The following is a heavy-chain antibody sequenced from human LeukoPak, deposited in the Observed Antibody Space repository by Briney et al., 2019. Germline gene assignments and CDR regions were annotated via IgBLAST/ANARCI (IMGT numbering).Heavy chain of an antibody. CDR2: ISGSGGSK. J-gene: IGHJ4*02. V-gene: IGHV3-23*01. D-gene: IGHD3-22*01. CDR1: GFTFSSYA. CDR3: AKDRWDRNGYYPN. Sequence: PGDSLRLSCAASGFTFSSYAMSWVPQAPGRGREWVADISGSGGSKYSADSVKDRFTISRDNSKNMLYLQMNSLRAEDTAVYYCAKDRWDRNGYYPNWGQGTLVTACS.